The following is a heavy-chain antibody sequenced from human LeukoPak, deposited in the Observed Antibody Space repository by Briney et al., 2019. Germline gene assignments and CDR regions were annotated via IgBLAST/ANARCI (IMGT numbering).Heavy chain of an antibody. V-gene: IGHV3-23*01. CDR1: GFTFSSYA. J-gene: IGHJ4*02. CDR2: ISGSGGST. CDR3: AKVTGDYYFSY. Sequence: GGSLRLSCAAAGFTFSSYAMSWVRQAPGKGLEWVSAISGSGGSTYYADSVKGRFIISRDNSKNTLYLQMNSLRAEDTAVYYCAKVTGDYYFSYWGQGTLVTVSS. D-gene: IGHD1-14*01.